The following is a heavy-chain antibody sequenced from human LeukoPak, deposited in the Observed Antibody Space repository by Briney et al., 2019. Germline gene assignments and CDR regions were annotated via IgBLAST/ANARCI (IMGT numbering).Heavy chain of an antibody. J-gene: IGHJ4*02. CDR1: GFTFSDYA. Sequence: PGGSLRLSCTASGFTFSDYAMTWVRQAPGKGVEWVGFIRNKANGGTADYAASVKGRFTISRDDSKTIAYLQMNSLKTEDTAVYFCSRAYSTGWLGINDYWGQGTLVTVSS. CDR2: IRNKANGGTA. D-gene: IGHD6-19*01. V-gene: IGHV3-49*04. CDR3: SRAYSTGWLGINDY.